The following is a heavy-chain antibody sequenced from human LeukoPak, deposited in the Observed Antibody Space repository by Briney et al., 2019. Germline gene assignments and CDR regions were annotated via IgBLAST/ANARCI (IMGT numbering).Heavy chain of an antibody. CDR1: GFTFDDYA. CDR3: AKGSLAYSSSSNWFDP. Sequence: GGSLRLSCAASGFTFDDYAMHWVRQAPGKGLEWVSGISWNSGSIGYADSVKGRFTISRDNAKNSLYLQMNSLRAEDTALYYCAKGSLAYSSSSNWFDPWGQGTLVTVSS. J-gene: IGHJ5*02. D-gene: IGHD6-6*01. V-gene: IGHV3-9*01. CDR2: ISWNSGSI.